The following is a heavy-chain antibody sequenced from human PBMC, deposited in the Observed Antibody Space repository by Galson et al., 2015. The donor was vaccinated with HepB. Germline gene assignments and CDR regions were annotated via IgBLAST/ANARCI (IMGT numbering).Heavy chain of an antibody. CDR2: INPNSGGT. CDR1: GYTFTGYY. J-gene: IGHJ6*03. D-gene: IGHD7-27*01. V-gene: IGHV1-2*06. CDR3: ARRARLGRDHLTYYMDV. Sequence: SVKVSCKASGYTFTGYYMHWVRQAPGQGLEWMGRINPNSGGTNYAQKFQGRVTMTRDTSISTAYMELSRLRSDDTAVYYCARRARLGRDHLTYYMDVWGKWTTVTVSS.